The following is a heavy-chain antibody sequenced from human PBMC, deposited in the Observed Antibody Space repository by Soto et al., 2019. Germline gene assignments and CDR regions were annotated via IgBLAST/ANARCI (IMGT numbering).Heavy chain of an antibody. CDR3: AKRRGAGGHFDY. V-gene: IGHV3-23*01. CDR1: GFTFSTYA. J-gene: IGHJ4*02. Sequence: EVELLESGGGLVQPEGSLRLSCAASGFTFSTYAMGWVRQAPGKGLEWVSVVSSGGGTHYADSVKGRFTVSRDNPKNTLSLQLNSRRADDTAVYYCAKRRGAGGHFDYWGQGALVTVSS. D-gene: IGHD2-15*01. CDR2: VSSGGGT.